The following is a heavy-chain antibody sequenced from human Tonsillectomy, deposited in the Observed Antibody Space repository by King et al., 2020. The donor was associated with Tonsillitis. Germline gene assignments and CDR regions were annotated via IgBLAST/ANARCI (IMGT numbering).Heavy chain of an antibody. CDR1: GFTFSNYD. CDR3: ARVYASGTYYIPYGMDV. J-gene: IGHJ6*02. V-gene: IGHV3-33*05. CDR2: ISYDGSNK. D-gene: IGHD3-10*01. Sequence: VQLVESGGGVVQPGRSLRLSCAASGFTFSNYDMHWVHQAPGKGLEWVALISYDGSNKYYADSVKGRFSISRDNSKNTLYLQMNSLRAEDTAVYYCARVYASGTYYIPYGMDVWGQGTTVTVSS.